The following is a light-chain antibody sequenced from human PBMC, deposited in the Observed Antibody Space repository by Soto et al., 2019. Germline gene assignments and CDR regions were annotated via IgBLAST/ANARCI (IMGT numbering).Light chain of an antibody. V-gene: IGLV2-14*01. J-gene: IGLJ1*01. Sequence: QSVLTQPASVSGSPGQSITISCTGTSSDIGGYDYVSWYQQHPDKAPKLMIYEVTNRPSGVSNRFSGSKSGNTASLTISGLQAEDEADYYCSSHTSGSTRVFGTGTKVPVL. CDR2: EVT. CDR3: SSHTSGSTRV. CDR1: SSDIGGYDY.